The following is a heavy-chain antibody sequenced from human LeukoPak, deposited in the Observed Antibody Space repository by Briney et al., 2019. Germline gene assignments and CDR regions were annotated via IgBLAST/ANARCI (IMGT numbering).Heavy chain of an antibody. CDR3: ARVMSTVTTFSFDY. Sequence: PGGSLRLSCTVSGFTVSSNSMSWVRQAPGKGLEWVSFYSGGNTHYSDSVMGRFTISRDNSKNTLYLQMNSLRAEDTAVYYCARVMSTVTTFSFDYWGQGTLVTVSS. CDR1: GFTVSSNS. J-gene: IGHJ4*02. CDR2: YSGGNT. V-gene: IGHV3-53*05. D-gene: IGHD4-17*01.